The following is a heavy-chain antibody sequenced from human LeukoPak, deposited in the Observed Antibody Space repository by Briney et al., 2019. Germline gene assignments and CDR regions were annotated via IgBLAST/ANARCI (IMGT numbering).Heavy chain of an antibody. D-gene: IGHD3-10*01. J-gene: IGHJ4*02. CDR1: GFTFSSYA. V-gene: IGHV3-23*01. Sequence: GGSLRLSCAASGFTFSSYAMSWVRQAPGKGLEWVSAISGSGGSTYYADSVKGRFTISRDNSKNTLYLQMNSLRAEDTAVYYCAKVTYGSGNYGAFEYWGQGTLVNVSS. CDR3: AKVTYGSGNYGAFEY. CDR2: ISGSGGST.